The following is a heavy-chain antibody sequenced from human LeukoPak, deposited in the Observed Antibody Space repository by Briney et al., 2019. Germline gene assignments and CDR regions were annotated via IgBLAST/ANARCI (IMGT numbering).Heavy chain of an antibody. D-gene: IGHD2-2*01. V-gene: IGHV1-2*02. CDR1: GYTFTDYY. Sequence: GASVRVSCEASGYTFTDYYIHWVRRAPGPGLEWMGYINPKNGDTNYAQKFRGRVTLTRDTSINSAYMELSRLRSDDTAIYYCLRYCSSISCSSWGQGTLVTAS. J-gene: IGHJ4*02. CDR3: LRYCSSISCSS. CDR2: INPKNGDT.